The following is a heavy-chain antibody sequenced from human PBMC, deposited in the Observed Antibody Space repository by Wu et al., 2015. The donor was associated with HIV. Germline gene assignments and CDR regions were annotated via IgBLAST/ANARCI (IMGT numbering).Heavy chain of an antibody. J-gene: IGHJ6*03. V-gene: IGHV1-69*14. Sequence: QVQLVQSGAEVKKPGSSVKVSCKASGGTFTKYAISWVRQAPGQGLEWMGGIIPFLGATNYAQKFQGKVTFTADKSTSTVYMELSSLRSEDTAVYYCAVATNWGNYYYYYMDVWGKGTTVTVSS. CDR1: GGTFTKYA. CDR2: IIPFLGAT. D-gene: IGHD7-27*01. CDR3: AVATNWGNYYYYYMDV.